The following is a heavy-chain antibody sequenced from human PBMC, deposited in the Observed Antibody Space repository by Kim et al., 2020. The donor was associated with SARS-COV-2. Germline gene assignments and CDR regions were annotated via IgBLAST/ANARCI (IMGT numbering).Heavy chain of an antibody. V-gene: IGHV3-48*04. CDR1: GFTFSSYS. D-gene: IGHD5-12*01. CDR3: ARWLKSFDY. J-gene: IGHJ4*02. Sequence: GGSLRLSCEASGFTFSSYSMSWVRQAPGKGLEWISYISSSSSTIHYADSVKGRFTISRDNAKNSLYLQMNSPRAEDTAVYYCARWLKSFDYWGQGNLVTV. CDR2: ISSSSSTI.